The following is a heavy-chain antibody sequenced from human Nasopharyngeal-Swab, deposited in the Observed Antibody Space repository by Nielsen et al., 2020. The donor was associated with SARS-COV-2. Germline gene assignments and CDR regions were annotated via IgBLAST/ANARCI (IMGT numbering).Heavy chain of an antibody. D-gene: IGHD3/OR15-3a*01. V-gene: IGHV3-30*03. Sequence: GESLKISCAASGFTFSSFGMHWVRQAPGKGLEWVAFIAHDASNEYYGDSVKGRFSISRDSSKNTLYLQMDSLRGEDTAVYYCARDGLQGDYYSYIDVWGTGTAVTVSS. CDR1: GFTFSSFG. CDR3: ARDGLQGDYYSYIDV. CDR2: IAHDASNE. J-gene: IGHJ6*03.